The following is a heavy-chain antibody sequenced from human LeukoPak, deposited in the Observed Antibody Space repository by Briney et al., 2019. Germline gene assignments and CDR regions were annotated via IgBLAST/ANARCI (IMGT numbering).Heavy chain of an antibody. CDR1: GHTLRRHA. D-gene: IGHD2-2*01. CDR2: ISYSSAHI. V-gene: IGHV3-21*01. J-gene: IGHJ3*01. CDR3: ARGAAEGYCNRTNCGHAFDL. Sequence: GGSLRLSRAVSGHTLRRHATSWVPGPPGRGLEYVSTISYSSAHIYYTDSLWRSYTISRDNAKNSLYLQKNTLRAVDTAVCYCARGAAEGYCNRTNCGHAFDLGAQGTMVSVPS.